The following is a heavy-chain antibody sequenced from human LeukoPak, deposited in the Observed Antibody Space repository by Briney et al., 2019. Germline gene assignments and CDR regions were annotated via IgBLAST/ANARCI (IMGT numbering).Heavy chain of an antibody. CDR3: ARQRYSGSYYFAS. D-gene: IGHD1-26*01. Sequence: SETLSLTCTVSGGSITNYYWSWIRQPLGKGLEWIGYIYYSGSTNYNPSLKSRVTISVDTSENQFSLRLTSVTAADTAVYYCARQRYSGSYYFASWGQGSLATVSS. J-gene: IGHJ4*02. CDR2: IYYSGST. V-gene: IGHV4-59*08. CDR1: GGSITNYY.